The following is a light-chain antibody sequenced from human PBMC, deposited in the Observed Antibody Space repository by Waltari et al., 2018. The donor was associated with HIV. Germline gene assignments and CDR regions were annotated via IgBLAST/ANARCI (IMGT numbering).Light chain of an antibody. CDR2: WAS. CDR1: RSVLYESNKKNY. V-gene: IGKV4-1*01. Sequence: DIVLTQSPDSLPVSLGARATIKCKASRSVLYESNKKNYLGWYQQRRGQSPRLLIYWASIRPSGVPERFSGSGSGTDFVLTIDNLRAEDLAVYFCQQYYTDSMSFGQGTRLE. J-gene: IGKJ5*01. CDR3: QQYYTDSMS.